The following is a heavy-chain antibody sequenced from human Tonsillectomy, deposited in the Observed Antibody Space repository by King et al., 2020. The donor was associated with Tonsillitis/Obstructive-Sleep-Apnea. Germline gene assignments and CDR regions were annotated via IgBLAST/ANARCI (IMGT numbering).Heavy chain of an antibody. V-gene: IGHV3-23*04. CDR3: AKDSAVAPYYYMDV. D-gene: IGHD5-18*01. J-gene: IGHJ6*03. CDR2: ISGSAGST. CDR1: GFTFSTYA. Sequence: VQLVESGGGLVQPGGSLRLSCAASGFTFSTYAMSWVRQAPGKGLEWVSVISGSAGSTHYADSVKGRFTISRDNSKNTLYLQMNSLRAEDTAVYHCAKDSAVAPYYYMDVWGKGTTVTVSS.